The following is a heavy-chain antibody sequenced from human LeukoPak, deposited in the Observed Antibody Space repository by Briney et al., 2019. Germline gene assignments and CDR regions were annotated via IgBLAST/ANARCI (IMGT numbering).Heavy chain of an antibody. CDR2: IIPIFGTA. D-gene: IGHD3-10*01. V-gene: IGHV1-69*13. J-gene: IGHJ6*03. CDR1: GGTFSSYG. CDR3: AIHYYGSGSPLYYMDV. Sequence: ASVKVSCKASGGTFSSYGVSWVRQAPGQGLEWMGGIIPIFGTANYAQKFQGRVTITADESTSTAYMELSSLRSEDTAVYYCAIHYYGSGSPLYYMDVWGKGTTVTISS.